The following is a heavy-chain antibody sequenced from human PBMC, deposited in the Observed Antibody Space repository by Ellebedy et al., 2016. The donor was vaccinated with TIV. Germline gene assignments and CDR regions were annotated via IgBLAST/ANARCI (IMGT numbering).Heavy chain of an antibody. D-gene: IGHD3-10*01. CDR1: GFTFSDFY. V-gene: IGHV3-11*06. CDR2: ISGTSSYI. J-gene: IGHJ4*02. Sequence: GESLKISXVASGFTFSDFYMAWIRQAPGRGLELVSYISGTSSYISYADSVRDRFTISRDSARNSLYLQMNSLRAEDTAVYYCANFLWVDYYGSGSYRPEPFDYWGQGTLVTVSS. CDR3: ANFLWVDYYGSGSYRPEPFDY.